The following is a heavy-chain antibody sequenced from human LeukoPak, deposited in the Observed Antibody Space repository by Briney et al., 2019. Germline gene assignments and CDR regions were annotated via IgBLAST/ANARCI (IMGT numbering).Heavy chain of an antibody. CDR1: GFTFSSYA. Sequence: PGGSLRLSCAASGFTFSSYAMSWVRQAPGKGLECVSAISGSGGNTYYADSVKGRFTISRDNSKNTLYLQMNSLRAEDTAVYYCAKDPRYCSGGSCSPYLYYYGMDVWGQGTTVTVSS. D-gene: IGHD2-15*01. CDR2: ISGSGGNT. CDR3: AKDPRYCSGGSCSPYLYYYGMDV. J-gene: IGHJ6*02. V-gene: IGHV3-23*01.